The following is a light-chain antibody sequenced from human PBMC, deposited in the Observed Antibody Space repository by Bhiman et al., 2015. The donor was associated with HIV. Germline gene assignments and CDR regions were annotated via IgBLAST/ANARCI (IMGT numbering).Light chain of an antibody. CDR2: EVN. Sequence: QSALTQPPSASGSLGQSVTISCAGTYSDIGFFPYVSWYQQHPGKVPKVLIFEVNKRPSGVPVRFSGSKSGNSASLTISGLQPEDEADYYCQSYDNTVSGVVFGGGTRLTVL. CDR3: QSYDNTVSGVV. J-gene: IGLJ2*01. V-gene: IGLV2-8*01. CDR1: YSDIGFFPY.